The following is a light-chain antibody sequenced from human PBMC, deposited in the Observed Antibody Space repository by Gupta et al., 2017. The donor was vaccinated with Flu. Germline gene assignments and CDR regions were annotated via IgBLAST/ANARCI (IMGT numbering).Light chain of an antibody. CDR2: KDT. CDR1: ALSKQY. Sequence: YQLTQAPAMSVSPGQTATITCSGTALSKQYVYWYRQRQGQAPVLLIYKDTERASGIPDRISGSSSGTRVTLTIRGVQTEDEADYYCQSADITGASRVFGGGT. V-gene: IGLV3-25*02. J-gene: IGLJ3*02. CDR3: QSADITGASRV.